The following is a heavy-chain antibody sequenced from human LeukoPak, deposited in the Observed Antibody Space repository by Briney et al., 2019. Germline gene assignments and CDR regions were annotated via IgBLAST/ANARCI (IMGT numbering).Heavy chain of an antibody. CDR3: ATADGTMVRGAPGYYYGMDV. CDR1: GYTLTELS. J-gene: IGHJ6*02. D-gene: IGHD3-10*01. CDR2: FDPEDGET. Sequence: AASVKVSCKVSGYTLTELSMHWVRQAPGKGLEWMGGFDPEDGETIYAQKFQGRVTMTEDTSTDTAYMELSSLRSEDTAVYYCATADGTMVRGAPGYYYGMDVWGQGTTVTVSS. V-gene: IGHV1-24*01.